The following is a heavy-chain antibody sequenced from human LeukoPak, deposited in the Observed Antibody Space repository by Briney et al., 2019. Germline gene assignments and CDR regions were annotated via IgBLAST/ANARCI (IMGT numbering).Heavy chain of an antibody. J-gene: IGHJ6*03. Sequence: GGSPRLSCAASGFTFRSYSMSWVRQAPGKGLEWVSYISASRSSIYYADSVKGRFTISRDNAKNSLYLQMNSLRADDTAVYYCARDAEARADFWSGYSPTYYMDVWGKGTTVTVSS. V-gene: IGHV3-48*01. CDR2: ISASRSSI. CDR1: GFTFRSYS. D-gene: IGHD3-3*01. CDR3: ARDAEARADFWSGYSPTYYMDV.